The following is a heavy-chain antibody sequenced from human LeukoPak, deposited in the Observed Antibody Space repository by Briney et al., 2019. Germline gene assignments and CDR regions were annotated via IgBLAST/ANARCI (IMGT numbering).Heavy chain of an antibody. CDR1: GFTFSSYS. V-gene: IGHV3-7*01. Sequence: GGSLRLSCAASGFTFSSYSMNWVRQAPGKGLEWVANIKQDGSEKYYVDSVKGRFTISRDNAKNSLYLQMNSLRAEDTAVYYCARDLYGSGSYFGVYWGQGTLVTVSS. CDR3: ARDLYGSGSYFGVY. J-gene: IGHJ4*02. CDR2: IKQDGSEK. D-gene: IGHD3-10*01.